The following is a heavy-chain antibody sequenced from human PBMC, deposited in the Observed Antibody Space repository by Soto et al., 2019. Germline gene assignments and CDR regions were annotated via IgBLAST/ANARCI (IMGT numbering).Heavy chain of an antibody. J-gene: IGHJ6*02. D-gene: IGHD6-13*01. CDR2: ISAYNGNT. V-gene: IGHV1-18*01. Sequence: GASVKVSCKASGYTFTSYGISWVRQAPGQGLEWMGWISAYNGNTNYAQKLQGRVTMTTDTSTSTAYMELRSLRSDDTAVYYCAREYSSSWYLFCGMDFWGRGTTVTVAS. CDR1: GYTFTSYG. CDR3: AREYSSSWYLFCGMDF.